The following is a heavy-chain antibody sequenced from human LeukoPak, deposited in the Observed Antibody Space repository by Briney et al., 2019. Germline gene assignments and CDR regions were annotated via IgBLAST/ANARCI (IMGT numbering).Heavy chain of an antibody. CDR3: ARVIGYCSGGSCYRYYGMDV. J-gene: IGHJ6*02. CDR2: ISSSGSTI. D-gene: IGHD2-15*01. CDR1: GFTFSSYS. Sequence: GGSLRLSCAASGFTFSSYSMNWVRQAPGKGLEWVSYISSSGSTIYYADSVKGRFTISRDNAKNSLYLQMNSLRAEDTAVYYCARVIGYCSGGSCYRYYGMDVWGQGTTVTVSS. V-gene: IGHV3-48*04.